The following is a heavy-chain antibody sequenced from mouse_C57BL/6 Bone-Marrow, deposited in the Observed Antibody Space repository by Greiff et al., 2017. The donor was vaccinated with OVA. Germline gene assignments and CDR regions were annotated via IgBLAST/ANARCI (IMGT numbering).Heavy chain of an antibody. D-gene: IGHD1-1*01. CDR1: GYTFTDYN. Sequence: VQLKESGPELVKPGASVKMSCKASGYTFTDYNMHWVKQSHGKSLEWIGYINPNNGGTSYNQKFKGKATLTVNKSSSTAYMELRSLTSEDSAVYYCARGVYYGSSYGDYWGQGTSVTVSS. CDR2: INPNNGGT. V-gene: IGHV1-22*01. CDR3: ARGVYYGSSYGDY. J-gene: IGHJ4*01.